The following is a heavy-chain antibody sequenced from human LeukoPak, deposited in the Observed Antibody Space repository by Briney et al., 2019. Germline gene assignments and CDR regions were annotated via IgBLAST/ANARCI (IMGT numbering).Heavy chain of an antibody. V-gene: IGHV4-59*12. Sequence: SETLSLTCTVSGGSISSYYWSWIRQPPGKGLEWIGYIYYSGSTNYNPSLKSRVTISVDKSKNQFSLKLSSVTAADTAVYYCAREAITVFGLVRTQTTKGPRRFDPWGQGTLVTVSS. J-gene: IGHJ5*02. CDR3: AREAITVFGLVRTQTTKGPRRFDP. CDR1: GGSISSYY. CDR2: IYYSGST. D-gene: IGHD3-3*01.